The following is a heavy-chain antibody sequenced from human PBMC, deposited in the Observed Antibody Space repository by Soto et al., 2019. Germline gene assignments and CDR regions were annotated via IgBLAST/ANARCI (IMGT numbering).Heavy chain of an antibody. V-gene: IGHV3-9*01. CDR1: GFTFDDYA. D-gene: IGHD2-2*01. J-gene: IGHJ5*01. CDR2: ISWNSGSI. Sequence: GGSLRLSCAASGFTFDDYAMHWVRQAPGKGLEWVSGISWNSGSIGYADSVKGRFTISRDNAKNSLYLQMNSLRAEDTALYYCAKDKYCSSTSCYYWFASWGQGSLVTVSS. CDR3: AKDKYCSSTSCYYWFAS.